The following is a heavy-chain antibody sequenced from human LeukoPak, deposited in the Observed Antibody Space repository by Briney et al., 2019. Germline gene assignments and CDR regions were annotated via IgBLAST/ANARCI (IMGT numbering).Heavy chain of an antibody. J-gene: IGHJ4*02. V-gene: IGHV3-21*01. CDR1: GFTFSSYS. D-gene: IGHD6-13*01. CDR2: ISPDSGYI. CDR3: AAFSAVTHYYFDD. Sequence: GGSLRLSCAASGFTFSSYSLIWVRQAPGKGLEWVSSISPDSGYIYYADSVKGGFTISSDNTENSLFLKMNSLGAEDTAVYYCAAFSAVTHYYFDDWGQGTLVTVSS.